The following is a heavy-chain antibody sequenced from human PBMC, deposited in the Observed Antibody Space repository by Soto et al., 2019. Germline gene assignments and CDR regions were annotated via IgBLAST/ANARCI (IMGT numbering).Heavy chain of an antibody. D-gene: IGHD7-27*01. J-gene: IGHJ6*03. V-gene: IGHV3-48*01. CDR2: ISSSSSTI. Sequence: EVQLVESGGGLVQPGGSLRLSCAASGFTFSSSSMNWVRQTPGKGLEWVSYISSSSSTIYYADSVKGRFTISRDNAKNSLYLQMNSLRAEDTAVYYCARTSGYYYYYYYMDVWGKGTTVSVSS. CDR3: ARTSGYYYYYYYMDV. CDR1: GFTFSSSS.